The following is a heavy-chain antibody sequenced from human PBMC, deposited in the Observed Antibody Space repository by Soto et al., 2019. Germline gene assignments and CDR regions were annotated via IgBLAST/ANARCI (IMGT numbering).Heavy chain of an antibody. CDR1: GGFISDYY. D-gene: IGHD3-9*01. CDR2: NYYRGST. V-gene: IGHV4-59*08. CDR3: ARVVRFFDWLFPSMDV. Sequence: SETLSLSCTVSGGFISDYYWTWIRQIPGKGLEYIGYNYYRGSTNYNPSLKSRVTISVDMSKKQFSLKLNSVTAADTAVYYCARVVRFFDWLFPSMDVWGQATTVTVSS. J-gene: IGHJ6*01.